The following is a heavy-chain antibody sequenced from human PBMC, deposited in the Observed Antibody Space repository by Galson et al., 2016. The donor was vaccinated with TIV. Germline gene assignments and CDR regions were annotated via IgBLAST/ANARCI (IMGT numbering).Heavy chain of an antibody. Sequence: ETLSLTCNVSGDSISSSYWSWIRPPPGKGLEWIGFISSSGFSNYNPTLKSRVTMSVDASKKQISLRLSSVTAADTAVYFCANDYGAGYFDHWGQGAVVTVSS. J-gene: IGHJ4*02. V-gene: IGHV4-4*08. D-gene: IGHD4-17*01. CDR2: ISSSGFS. CDR1: GDSISSSY. CDR3: ANDYGAGYFDH.